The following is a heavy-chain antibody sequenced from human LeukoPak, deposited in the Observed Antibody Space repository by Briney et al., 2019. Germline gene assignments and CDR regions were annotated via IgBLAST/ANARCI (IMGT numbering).Heavy chain of an antibody. D-gene: IGHD5-24*01. V-gene: IGHV1-46*01. CDR1: GYTFTSYY. J-gene: IGHJ5*02. Sequence: GASVKVSCKASGYTFTSYYMHWVRQAPGQGLEWMGIINPSGGSTSYAQKFQGRVTMTRDMSTSTVYMELSSLRSEDTAVYYCAREGSGDGYNYWFDPWGQGTLVTVSS. CDR2: INPSGGST. CDR3: AREGSGDGYNYWFDP.